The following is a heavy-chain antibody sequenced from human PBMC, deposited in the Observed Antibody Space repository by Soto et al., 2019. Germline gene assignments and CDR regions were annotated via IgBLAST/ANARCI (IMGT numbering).Heavy chain of an antibody. Sequence: GGSLRLSCAASGFTFRTYAMNWVRQAPGKGPEWVSTISGSNGRTYYADSVKGRFTISRDNSKDTLFLQMNSLRAEDTAIYYCARELDIVVVPSAISYWGQGTLVTVSS. V-gene: IGHV3-23*01. D-gene: IGHD2-2*02. CDR3: ARELDIVVVPSAISY. J-gene: IGHJ4*02. CDR1: GFTFRTYA. CDR2: ISGSNGRT.